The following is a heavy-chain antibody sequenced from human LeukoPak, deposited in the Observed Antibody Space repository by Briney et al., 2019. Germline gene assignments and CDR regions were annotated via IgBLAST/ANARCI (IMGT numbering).Heavy chain of an antibody. V-gene: IGHV3-21*04. CDR2: ISSSSSYI. D-gene: IGHD3-10*01. CDR1: GFTFSSYS. J-gene: IGHJ4*02. CDR3: AKDMVRGVIQSAFDF. Sequence: GGSLRLSCAASGFTFSSYSMNWVRQAPGKGLEWVSSISSSSSYIYYADSVNGRFTISRDSSKNTLHLQMNSLRVEDTAVYYCAKDMVRGVIQSAFDFWGQGTLVTVSS.